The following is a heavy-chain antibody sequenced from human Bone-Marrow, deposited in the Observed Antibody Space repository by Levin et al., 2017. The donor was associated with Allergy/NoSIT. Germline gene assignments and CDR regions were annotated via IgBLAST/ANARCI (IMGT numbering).Heavy chain of an antibody. CDR3: ARVPHYYGSIYYYYYMDV. CDR1: GFTFSSYS. Sequence: GGSLRLSCAASGFTFSSYSMNWVRQAPGKGLEWVSYISSSSSTIYYADSVKGRFTISRDNAKNSLYLQMNSLRDEDTAVYYCARVPHYYGSIYYYYYMDVWGKGTTVTVSS. CDR2: ISSSSSTI. J-gene: IGHJ6*03. V-gene: IGHV3-48*02. D-gene: IGHD3-10*01.